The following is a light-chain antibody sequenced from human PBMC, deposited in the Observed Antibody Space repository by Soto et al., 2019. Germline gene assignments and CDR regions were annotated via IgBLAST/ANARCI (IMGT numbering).Light chain of an antibody. Sequence: DIQMTQSPSTLSASVGGRVTITCRASQSISVWLAWYQQKPGKAPKPLIYKASSLESGVTSRFSGSGSGTEFTHTNSSLQPDTFATYFCQQYHCFSRTCGPGTSVEIK. CDR1: QSISVW. CDR2: KAS. J-gene: IGKJ1*01. CDR3: QQYHCFSRT. V-gene: IGKV1-5*03.